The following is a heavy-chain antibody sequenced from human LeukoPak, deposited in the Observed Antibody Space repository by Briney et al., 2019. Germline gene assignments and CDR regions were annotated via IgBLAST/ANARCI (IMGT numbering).Heavy chain of an antibody. CDR3: AREGRIQNYYYYMDV. J-gene: IGHJ6*03. Sequence: GGSLRLSCAASGFTFSSYWMHWVRQAPGQGLVWVSRINSDGSSTSYADSVKGRFTISRDNAKNTLYLQMNSLRAEDTAVYYCAREGRIQNYYYYMDVWGKGTTVTVSS. CDR1: GFTFSSYW. V-gene: IGHV3-74*01. CDR2: INSDGSST.